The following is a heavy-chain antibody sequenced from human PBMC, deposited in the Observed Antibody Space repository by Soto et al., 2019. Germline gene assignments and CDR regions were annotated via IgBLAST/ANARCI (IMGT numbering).Heavy chain of an antibody. Sequence: LRLSCSASGFTFSTYAMSWVRQAPGKGLEWVSAISSTGGGTYYADSVKGRFTISRDNSKTTLYLQMNSLRAEDTALYYCAKDHWGSYSGQGTLVTAPQ. D-gene: IGHD3-16*01. J-gene: IGHJ4*02. V-gene: IGHV3-23*01. CDR3: AKDHWGSY. CDR2: ISSTGGGT. CDR1: GFTFSTYA.